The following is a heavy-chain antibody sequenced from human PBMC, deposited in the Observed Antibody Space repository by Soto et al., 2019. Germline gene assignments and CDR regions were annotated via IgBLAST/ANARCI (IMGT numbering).Heavy chain of an antibody. Sequence: GGSLRLSCAASGVTFSSYAMSWVRQAPGKGLEWVSVIVSGDDTYYADSVKGRFTISRDNSKSTLFLQMSSLRGEDTAIYYCATGLRSVYGPFDSWGQGTLVTVSS. D-gene: IGHD5-12*01. CDR3: ATGLRSVYGPFDS. J-gene: IGHJ4*02. V-gene: IGHV3-23*01. CDR2: IVSGDDT. CDR1: GVTFSSYA.